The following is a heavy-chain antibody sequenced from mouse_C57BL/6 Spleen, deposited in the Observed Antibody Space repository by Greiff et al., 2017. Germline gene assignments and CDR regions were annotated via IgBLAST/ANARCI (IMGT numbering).Heavy chain of an antibody. Sequence: EVQRVESVAELVRPGASVKLSCTASGFNIKNTYMHWVKQRPEQGLEWIGRIDPANGNTKYAPKFQGKATITADTSSNTAYLQLSSLTSEDTAIYYCARDYYGSSFYYAMDYWGQGTSVTVSS. CDR3: ARDYYGSSFYYAMDY. CDR2: IDPANGNT. D-gene: IGHD1-1*01. J-gene: IGHJ4*01. V-gene: IGHV14-3*01. CDR1: GFNIKNTY.